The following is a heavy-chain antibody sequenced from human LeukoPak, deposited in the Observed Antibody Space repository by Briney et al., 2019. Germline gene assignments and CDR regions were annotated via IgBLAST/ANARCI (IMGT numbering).Heavy chain of an antibody. J-gene: IGHJ4*02. V-gene: IGHV4-31*03. CDR2: IYYSGST. CDR3: ARGPTRDCFDY. CDR1: GGSISSGGYY. Sequence: SETLSLTCTVSGGSISSGGYYWSWIRQHPGKGLEWIGYIYYSGSTYYNPSLKSRVTISVDTSKNQFSLKLSSVTAADTAVYYCARGPTRDCFDYWGQGTLVTVSS.